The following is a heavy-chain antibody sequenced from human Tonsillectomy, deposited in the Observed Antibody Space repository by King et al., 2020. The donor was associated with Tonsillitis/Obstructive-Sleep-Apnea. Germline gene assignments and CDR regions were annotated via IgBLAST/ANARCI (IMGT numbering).Heavy chain of an antibody. J-gene: IGHJ1*01. CDR2: IYPGDSDA. CDR1: GYNFTKYW. D-gene: IGHD2/OR15-2a*01. CDR3: ARPSLSTPRPEYFQH. Sequence: VQLVQSGAEVKKPGESLKISCKGSGYNFTKYWIGWVRQMPGKGLEWMGIIYPGDSDARYSPSFEGQVTISADKSINTAYLPWSSLKASDTAMYYCARPSLSTPRPEYFQHWGQGTLVIVSS. V-gene: IGHV5-51*01.